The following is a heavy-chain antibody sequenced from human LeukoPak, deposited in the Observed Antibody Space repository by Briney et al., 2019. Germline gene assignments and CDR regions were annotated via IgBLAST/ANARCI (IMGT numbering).Heavy chain of an antibody. D-gene: IGHD3-3*01. CDR3: ARDTYQYYDFWSAQGWWFDP. Sequence: PSETLSLTCTVSGGSISSYHWSWIRQPAGKGLEWIGRIYTSGSTNYNPSLKSRVTMSVDTSKNQFSLKLSSVTAADTAVYYCARDTYQYYDFWSAQGWWFDPWGQGTLVTVSS. CDR1: GGSISSYH. CDR2: IYTSGST. V-gene: IGHV4-4*07. J-gene: IGHJ5*02.